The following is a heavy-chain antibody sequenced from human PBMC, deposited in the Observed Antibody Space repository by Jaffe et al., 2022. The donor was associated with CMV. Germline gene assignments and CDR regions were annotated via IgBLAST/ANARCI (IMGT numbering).Heavy chain of an antibody. J-gene: IGHJ6*02. D-gene: IGHD3-16*01. CDR3: ARDAFGIDV. CDR1: GFTFSDFY. Sequence: QVKLVESGGGLVKPGGSLRLSCAASGFTFSDFYMSWIRQAPGKGLEWLSYISSTDSAIYYADSVKGRFVISRDNAKNSLYLQINSLKAEDTAVYYCARDAFGIDVWGQGTTVTVSS. CDR2: ISSTDSAI. V-gene: IGHV3-11*01.